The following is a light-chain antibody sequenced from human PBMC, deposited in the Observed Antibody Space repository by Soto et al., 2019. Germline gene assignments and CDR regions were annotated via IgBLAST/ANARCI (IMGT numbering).Light chain of an antibody. Sequence: EIVMTQSPATLSVSPGERATLSCRASQSVSSNLAWYQHKPGQTPRLLIYGASTRATGIPDRFSGSGSGTEFTLTISSLQSEDFAVYYCQQYNNWSPLTFGGGTKVDIK. CDR1: QSVSSN. CDR3: QQYNNWSPLT. J-gene: IGKJ4*01. V-gene: IGKV3-15*01. CDR2: GAS.